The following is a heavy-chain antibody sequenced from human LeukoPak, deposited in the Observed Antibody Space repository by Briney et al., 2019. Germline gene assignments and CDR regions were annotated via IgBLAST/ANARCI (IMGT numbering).Heavy chain of an antibody. CDR1: GFTFSSYW. J-gene: IGHJ6*03. CDR2: IKPDGSDK. V-gene: IGHV3-7*03. Sequence: GGSLRLSCAVSGFTFSSYWMGWVRQAPGKGLAWVANIKPDGSDKYYMDSMKGRFTISRDNSENSLHLHMNSLRAEDTAVYYCARGLRIRTANYYMDVWGKGTTVTISS. CDR3: ARGLRIRTANYYMDV. D-gene: IGHD2-21*01.